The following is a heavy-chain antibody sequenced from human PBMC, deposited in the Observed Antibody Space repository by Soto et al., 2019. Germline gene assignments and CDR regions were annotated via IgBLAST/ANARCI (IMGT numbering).Heavy chain of an antibody. Sequence: QVQLVQSGAEVKKPGSSVTVSCKASGGTFSSYTISWVRQAHGQGLEWMGGIIPIFGTANYAQKFQGRVTITADESTSTAYMELSSLRSEATAVYYCARGNHRWLQLWYFDLWGRGTLVTVSS. V-gene: IGHV1-69*12. CDR3: ARGNHRWLQLWYFDL. CDR2: IIPIFGTA. J-gene: IGHJ2*01. D-gene: IGHD5-12*01. CDR1: GGTFSSYT.